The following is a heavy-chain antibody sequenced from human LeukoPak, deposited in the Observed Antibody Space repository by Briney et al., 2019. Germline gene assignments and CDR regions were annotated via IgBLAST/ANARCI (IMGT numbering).Heavy chain of an antibody. J-gene: IGHJ4*02. D-gene: IGHD6-19*01. V-gene: IGHV3-21*01. CDR3: ARLQGDDGWYFFDY. CDR1: GYTFSSYS. Sequence: GVSLRLSCAASGYTFSSYSMNWVRQAPGRGLEWLSSISNRGTYIYYADSVKGRFTISRDNAKNSVYLQMNSLRAEDTALYYRARLQGDDGWYFFDYWGQGTLVTVSS. CDR2: ISNRGTYI.